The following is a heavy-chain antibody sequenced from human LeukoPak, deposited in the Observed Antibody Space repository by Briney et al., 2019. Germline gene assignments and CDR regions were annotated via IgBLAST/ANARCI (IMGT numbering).Heavy chain of an antibody. CDR2: VKSIRDGGTT. J-gene: IGHJ4*02. Sequence: PGGSLRLSCLGSGFNFNDAYMNWVRQAPGKGLEWVGRVKSIRDGGTTDDTAPVKGRFTISRDDSKRAVYLQMNSLKTEDTAVYFCTASVVTTNEFWGQGTLVTVSS. D-gene: IGHD2-21*02. V-gene: IGHV3-15*01. CDR1: GFNFNDAY. CDR3: TASVVTTNEF.